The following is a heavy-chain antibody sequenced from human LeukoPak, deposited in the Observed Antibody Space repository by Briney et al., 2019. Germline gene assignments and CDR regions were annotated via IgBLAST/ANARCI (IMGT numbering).Heavy chain of an antibody. CDR3: ARVVTVAWSERRPGYYYMDV. J-gene: IGHJ6*03. CDR1: GFTFSSYG. CDR2: ISSSSSYI. Sequence: GGSLRLSCAASGFTFSSYGMNWVRQAPGKGLEWVSSISSSSSYIYYTHSVKGRFTISRDNAKNSLYLQMSSLRAEDTAMYYCARVVTVAWSERRPGYYYMDVWGKGTTVTVSS. D-gene: IGHD1-1*01. V-gene: IGHV3-21*06.